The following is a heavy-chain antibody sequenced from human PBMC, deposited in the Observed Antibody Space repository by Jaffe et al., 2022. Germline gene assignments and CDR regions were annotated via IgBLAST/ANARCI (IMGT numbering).Heavy chain of an antibody. J-gene: IGHJ6*03. D-gene: IGHD1-20*01. V-gene: IGHV1-46*03. Sequence: QVQLVQSGAEVKKPGASVKVSCKASGYTFTSYYMHWVRQAPGQGLEWMGIINPSGGSTSYAQKFQGRVTMTRDTSTSTVYMELSSLRSEDTAVYYCARDPTLITGTTGKYYYYYMDVWGKGTTVTVSS. CDR1: GYTFTSYY. CDR2: INPSGGST. CDR3: ARDPTLITGTTGKYYYYYMDV.